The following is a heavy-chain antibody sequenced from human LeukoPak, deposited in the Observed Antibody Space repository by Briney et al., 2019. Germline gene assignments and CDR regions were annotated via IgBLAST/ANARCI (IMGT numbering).Heavy chain of an antibody. CDR1: GYTFTGYY. Sequence: ASVKVSCKASGYTFTGYYMHWVRQAPGQGLEWMGRINPNSGGTNYAQKLQGRVTMTTDTSTSTAYMELRSLRSDDTAVYYCARALYCSSTSCQDAFDIWGQGTMVTVSS. CDR3: ARALYCSSTSCQDAFDI. J-gene: IGHJ3*02. D-gene: IGHD2-2*01. V-gene: IGHV1-2*06. CDR2: INPNSGGT.